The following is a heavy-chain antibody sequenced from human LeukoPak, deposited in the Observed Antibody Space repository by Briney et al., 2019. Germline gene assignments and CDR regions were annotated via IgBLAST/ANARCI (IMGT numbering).Heavy chain of an antibody. CDR1: GGTFSSYA. CDR3: ARGLTAMAPGFGY. J-gene: IGHJ4*02. V-gene: IGHV1-69*05. CDR2: IIPIFGTA. Sequence: GASVKVSCKASGGTFSSYAISWVRHAPGQGLEWMGGIIPIFGTANYAQKFQGRVTITTDESTSTAYMELSSLRSEDTAVYYCARGLTAMAPGFGYWGQGTLVTVSS. D-gene: IGHD5-18*01.